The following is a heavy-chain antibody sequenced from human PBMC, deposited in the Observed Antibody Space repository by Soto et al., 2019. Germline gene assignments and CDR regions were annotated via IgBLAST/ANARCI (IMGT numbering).Heavy chain of an antibody. Sequence: GGSLRLSCAASGFTFSSYAMSWVRQAPGKGLEWVSAISGSGGSTYYADSVKGRFTISRDNSKNTLYLQMNSLRAEDTAVYYCAKEPGDYSSSWYEVRYWGQGTLVTVSS. D-gene: IGHD6-13*01. CDR3: AKEPGDYSSSWYEVRY. J-gene: IGHJ4*02. CDR2: ISGSGGST. V-gene: IGHV3-23*01. CDR1: GFTFSSYA.